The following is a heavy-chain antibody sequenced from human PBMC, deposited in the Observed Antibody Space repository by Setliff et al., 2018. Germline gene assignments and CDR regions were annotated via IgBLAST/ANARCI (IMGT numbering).Heavy chain of an antibody. J-gene: IGHJ4*02. D-gene: IGHD3-10*01. Sequence: ASVKVSCKASGYTFTSYGISWVRQAPGQGLEWMGRINPNSGGTNYAQKFQGRVTMTRDTSISTAYMELSSLRSEDTAVYYCAARCSSTSCRYYYGSGSSVPFDYWGQGTLVTVSS. CDR2: INPNSGGT. CDR3: AARCSSTSCRYYYGSGSSVPFDY. CDR1: GYTFTSYG. V-gene: IGHV1-2*06.